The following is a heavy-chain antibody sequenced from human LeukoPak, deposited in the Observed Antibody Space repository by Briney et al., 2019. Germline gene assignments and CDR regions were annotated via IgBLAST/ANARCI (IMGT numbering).Heavy chain of an antibody. CDR1: GYTFTGYH. D-gene: IGHD5-18*01. CDR2: INPNSGGT. J-gene: IGHJ4*02. Sequence: ASVKVSCKASGYTFTGYHMHWVRQAPGQGLEWMGWINPNSGGTNYAQKFQGRVTMTRDTSISTAYMELSRLRSDDTAVYYCARVYTAREDYYFDYWGQGTLVTVSS. V-gene: IGHV1-2*02. CDR3: ARVYTAREDYYFDY.